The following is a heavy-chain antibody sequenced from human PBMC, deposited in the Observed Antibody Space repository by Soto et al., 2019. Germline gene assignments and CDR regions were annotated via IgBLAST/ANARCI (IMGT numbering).Heavy chain of an antibody. J-gene: IGHJ6*02. V-gene: IGHV3-30*18. Sequence: GGSLRLSCGASGFTFSSYGMHWVRQAPGKGLDWVALISYDGSNKYYADSVKGRFTISRDNSKNTLYLQMNSLRAEDTAVYYCAKGRRIVVLPTAIQDYGMDVWGQGTTVTVSS. CDR1: GFTFSSYG. D-gene: IGHD2-2*01. CDR3: AKGRRIVVLPTAIQDYGMDV. CDR2: ISYDGSNK.